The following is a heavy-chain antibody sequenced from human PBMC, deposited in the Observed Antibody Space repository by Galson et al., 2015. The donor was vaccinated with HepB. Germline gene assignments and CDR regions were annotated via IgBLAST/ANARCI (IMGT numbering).Heavy chain of an antibody. Sequence: QSGAEVKKPGESLRISCKVSGYSFTTYWISWVRQMPGKGLEWMGRIDPSDSYANYSPSFQGHVSISTDKSISTAYLQWTSLKASDTAVYYCARRKPSNGWDYHPIDGWGQGTTVTVS. V-gene: IGHV5-10-1*01. D-gene: IGHD6-19*01. J-gene: IGHJ6*02. CDR3: ARRKPSNGWDYHPIDG. CDR2: IDPSDSYA. CDR1: GYSFTTYW.